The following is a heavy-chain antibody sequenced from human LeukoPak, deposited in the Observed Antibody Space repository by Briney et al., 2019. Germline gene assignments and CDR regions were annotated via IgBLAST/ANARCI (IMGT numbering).Heavy chain of an antibody. D-gene: IGHD1-26*01. J-gene: IGHJ2*01. CDR2: IYTSGST. Sequence: SETLSLTCAVYGGSFSGYYWSWIRQPAGKGLEWIGRIYTSGSTNYNPSLKSRVTMSVDTSKNQFSLKLSSVTAADTAVYYCASDSRAPDYWYFDLWGRGTLVTVSS. CDR3: ASDSRAPDYWYFDL. CDR1: GGSFSGYY. V-gene: IGHV4-59*10.